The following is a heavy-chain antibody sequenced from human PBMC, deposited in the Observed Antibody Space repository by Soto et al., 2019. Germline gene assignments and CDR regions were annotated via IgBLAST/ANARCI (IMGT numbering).Heavy chain of an antibody. J-gene: IGHJ3*02. D-gene: IGHD3-22*01. CDR2: IIPIFGTA. CDR3: ASSWSDSSGYVHPGDAFDI. Sequence: GGSLRLSCKASGGTFSSYAISWVRQAPGQGLEWMGGIIPIFGTANYAQKFQGRVTITADESTSTAYMELSSLRSEDTAVYYCASSWSDSSGYVHPGDAFDIWGQGTMVTVSS. CDR1: GGTFSSYA. V-gene: IGHV1-69*01.